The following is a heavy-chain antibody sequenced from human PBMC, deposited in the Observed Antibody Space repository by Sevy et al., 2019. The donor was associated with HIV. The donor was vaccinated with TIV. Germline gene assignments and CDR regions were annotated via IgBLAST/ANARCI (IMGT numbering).Heavy chain of an antibody. CDR2: IEQDGSEK. V-gene: IGHV3-7*03. Sequence: GGSLRLSCAASGFTFSSYWMSWVRQAPGKELEWVANIEQDGSEKYYVDSVKGRFTISRDNAKNSLYLQMNSLRAEDTAEYYCARDLDYDSSGYYSAYYFDYWGQGTLVTVSS. CDR1: GFTFSSYW. J-gene: IGHJ4*02. D-gene: IGHD3-22*01. CDR3: ARDLDYDSSGYYSAYYFDY.